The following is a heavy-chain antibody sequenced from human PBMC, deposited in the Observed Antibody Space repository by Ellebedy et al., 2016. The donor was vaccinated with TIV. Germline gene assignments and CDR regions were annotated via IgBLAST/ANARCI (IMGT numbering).Heavy chain of an antibody. CDR3: ARDDEYRFDY. J-gene: IGHJ4*02. D-gene: IGHD2/OR15-2a*01. CDR1: GFTFSNYG. Sequence: GESLKISCAASGFTFSNYGMYWARQAPGKGLEWVAIIWYDGSNEYYADSVKGRFTISRDNSKNTLYLQMNSLRAEDSAVYYCARDDEYRFDYWGQGALVTVSS. CDR2: IWYDGSNE. V-gene: IGHV3-33*01.